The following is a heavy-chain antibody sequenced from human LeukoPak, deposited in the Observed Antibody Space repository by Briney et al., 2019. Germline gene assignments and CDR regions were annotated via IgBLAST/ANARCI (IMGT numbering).Heavy chain of an antibody. CDR3: ARVGQQLAGLDY. Sequence: GASVKVSCKASGGTFSSYAISWVRQAPGQGLEWMGRIIPILGIANYAQKFQGRVTITADKSTSTAYMELSSLRSEDTAVYYCARVGQQLAGLDYWGQGTLVTDSS. V-gene: IGHV1-69*04. J-gene: IGHJ4*02. CDR2: IIPILGIA. D-gene: IGHD6-13*01. CDR1: GGTFSSYA.